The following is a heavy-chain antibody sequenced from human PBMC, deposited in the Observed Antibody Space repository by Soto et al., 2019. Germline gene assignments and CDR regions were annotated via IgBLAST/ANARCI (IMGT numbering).Heavy chain of an antibody. CDR2: FVPVFGSA. J-gene: IGHJ5*02. CDR1: GAAFNTIT. CDR3: VREDDTTGSYSWFDP. Sequence: QVQLVQSGAEVKKPGSSVRDSCKASGAAFNTITINWVRQAPGQGLEWMGGFVPVFGSATYAQKFQGRVAITADASTSTFYMELSRLNSEDTALYYCVREDDTTGSYSWFDPWGQGTLVTVSS. V-gene: IGHV1-69*01. D-gene: IGHD3-9*01.